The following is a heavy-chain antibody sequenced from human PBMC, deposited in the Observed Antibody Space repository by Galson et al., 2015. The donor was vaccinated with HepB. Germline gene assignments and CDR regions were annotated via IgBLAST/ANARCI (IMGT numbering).Heavy chain of an antibody. Sequence: SLRLSCAAPGFTFSGSTIHWARQAPGKGPEWVGRIRSKADNYATAYVESLKGRFNISRDDSKNTAYLHMNSLKTEDTAVYYCTRLGDFSGYSSRWGQGTLVTVSS. V-gene: IGHV3-73*01. D-gene: IGHD6-13*01. J-gene: IGHJ4*02. CDR2: IRSKADNYAT. CDR3: TRLGDFSGYSSR. CDR1: GFTFSGST.